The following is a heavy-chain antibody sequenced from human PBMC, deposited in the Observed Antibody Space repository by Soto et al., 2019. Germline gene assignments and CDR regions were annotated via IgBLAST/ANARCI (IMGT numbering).Heavy chain of an antibody. D-gene: IGHD3-22*01. Sequence: ASVKLSCKASGYTFTSYGISWVRQAPGQGLEWMGWISAYNGNTNYAQKLQGRVTMTTDTSTSTAYMELRSLRSDDTAVYYCARDRWGDYYDSSGSEPFDYWGQGTLVTVSS. CDR1: GYTFTSYG. V-gene: IGHV1-18*01. CDR2: ISAYNGNT. J-gene: IGHJ4*02. CDR3: ARDRWGDYYDSSGSEPFDY.